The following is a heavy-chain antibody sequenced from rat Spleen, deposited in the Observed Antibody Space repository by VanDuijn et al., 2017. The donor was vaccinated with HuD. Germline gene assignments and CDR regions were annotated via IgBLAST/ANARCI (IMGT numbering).Heavy chain of an antibody. CDR1: GFTFSDYY. V-gene: IGHV5-29*01. D-gene: IGHD1-4*01. J-gene: IGHJ2*01. CDR3: AREAGVPFHFFDY. Sequence: EVQLVESDGGLVQPGRSLKLSCAASGFTFSDYYMAWVRQAPTKGLEWVATISDDGSSTYYRDSVKGRFTISRDNAKSTLYLQMDSLRSEETATYYCAREAGVPFHFFDYWGQGVMVTVYS. CDR2: ISDDGSST.